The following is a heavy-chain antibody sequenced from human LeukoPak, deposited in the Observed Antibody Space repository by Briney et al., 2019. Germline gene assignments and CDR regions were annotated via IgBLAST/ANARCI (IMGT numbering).Heavy chain of an antibody. CDR1: GFTFTNAW. CDR2: IKSKTDGGTT. D-gene: IGHD6-6*01. CDR3: TTDRAIAVRPLFDS. Sequence: GGSLRLSCAASGFTFTNAWMGWVRQAPGKGRERVGRIKSKTDGGTTEYAAPVKGRFTISRDDSKNTLYPQMNSLKIEDTGVYYCTTDRAIAVRPLFDSWGQGTLVSVSS. V-gene: IGHV3-15*01. J-gene: IGHJ4*02.